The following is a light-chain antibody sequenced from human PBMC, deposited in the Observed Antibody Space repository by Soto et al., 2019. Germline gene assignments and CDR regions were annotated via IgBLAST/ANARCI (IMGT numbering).Light chain of an antibody. CDR1: QDIYMS. V-gene: IGKV3-20*01. Sequence: EIVMTQSPDTLSVSPGERATLSCRASQDIYMSLVWYQQKPGQPPRLLVYGASSRATGIPDRFSGSGSGTDFTLTISRLEPEDFAVYYCQQYGSSPPLSFGGGTKVDIK. CDR2: GAS. J-gene: IGKJ4*01. CDR3: QQYGSSPPLS.